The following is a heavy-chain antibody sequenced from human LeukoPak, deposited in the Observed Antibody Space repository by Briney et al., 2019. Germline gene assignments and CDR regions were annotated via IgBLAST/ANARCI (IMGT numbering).Heavy chain of an antibody. J-gene: IGHJ6*02. CDR3: ARHGLEGCTGGRCYMSFHYYGMDV. CDR1: GYSFTDYW. V-gene: IGHV5-51*01. Sequence: PGESLKISRKGSGYSFTDYWICRVRQMPGKGLECMGIIFPGDSDTKYSPSSPGQVTISVDKSLSTAYLQWTSLGASDTAIYYCARHGLEGCTGGRCYMSFHYYGMDVWGQGTTVTVSS. D-gene: IGHD2-15*01. CDR2: IFPGDSDT.